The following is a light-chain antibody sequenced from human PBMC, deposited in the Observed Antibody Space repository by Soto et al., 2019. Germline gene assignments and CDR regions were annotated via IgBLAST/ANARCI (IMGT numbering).Light chain of an antibody. CDR2: EAS. CDR1: QSISGW. J-gene: IGKJ1*01. V-gene: IGKV1-5*01. Sequence: MTQSPATLSASVGDRVTITCRASQSISGWLAWYQQKPGTAPKLLIYEASNLESGVPSRFSGSGSGTEFTLTISSLQPDDFATYYCQQYYSDWTFGQGTKVEIK. CDR3: QQYYSDWT.